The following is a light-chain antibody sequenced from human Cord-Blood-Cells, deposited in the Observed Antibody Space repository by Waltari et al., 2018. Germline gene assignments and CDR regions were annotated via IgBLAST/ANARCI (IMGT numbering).Light chain of an antibody. Sequence: IELTQHPPTPSSSPGERATLSCRASQSVSSNLAWYQQKPGQAPRLLIYGASTRATGIPARFSGSGSGTEYTLTSSRLQSEDFAVYYCQQYNNWPPFTFGPGTKVDIK. CDR3: QQYNNWPPFT. CDR2: GAS. J-gene: IGKJ3*01. V-gene: IGKV3-15*01. CDR1: QSVSSN.